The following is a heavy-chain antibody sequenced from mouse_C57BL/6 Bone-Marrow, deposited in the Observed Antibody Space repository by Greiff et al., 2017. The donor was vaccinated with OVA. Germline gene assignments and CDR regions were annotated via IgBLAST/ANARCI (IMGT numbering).Heavy chain of an antibody. CDR2: IDPSDSYT. J-gene: IGHJ3*01. Sequence: QVQLQQPGAELVMPGASVKLSCKASGYTFTSYWMHWVKQRPGQGLEWIGEIDPSDSYTNYNQKFKGKSTLTVDKSSSTAYMQLSSLTSEDSAVCYCARRGLGRGFAYWGQGTLVTVSA. CDR1: GYTFTSYW. D-gene: IGHD4-1*01. CDR3: ARRGLGRGFAY. V-gene: IGHV1-69*01.